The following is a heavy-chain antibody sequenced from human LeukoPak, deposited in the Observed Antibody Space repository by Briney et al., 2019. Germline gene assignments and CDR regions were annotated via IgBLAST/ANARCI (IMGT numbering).Heavy chain of an antibody. CDR3: ARAFSGSGSYYSETLYYYYYMDV. Sequence: GGSLRLSCAASGFTFSSYSMNWVRQAPGKGLEWVSGISWNSGSIDYADSVNGRFTISRDNAKNSLYLQMNSLRAEDTALYYCARAFSGSGSYYSETLYYYYYMDVWGKGTTVIISS. J-gene: IGHJ6*03. D-gene: IGHD3-10*01. CDR1: GFTFSSYS. CDR2: ISWNSGSI. V-gene: IGHV3-9*01.